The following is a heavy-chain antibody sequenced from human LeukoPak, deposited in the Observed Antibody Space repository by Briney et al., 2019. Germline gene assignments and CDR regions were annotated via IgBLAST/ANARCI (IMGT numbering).Heavy chain of an antibody. J-gene: IGHJ4*02. Sequence: GGSLRLSCAASGFTFSSYSMNWVRQAPGKGLEWVSAISGSGGSTYYADSVKGRFTISRDNSKNTLYLQMNSLRAEDTAVYYCAKGLLYSYGSVDYWGQGTLVTVSS. D-gene: IGHD5-18*01. CDR2: ISGSGGST. V-gene: IGHV3-23*01. CDR1: GFTFSSYS. CDR3: AKGLLYSYGSVDY.